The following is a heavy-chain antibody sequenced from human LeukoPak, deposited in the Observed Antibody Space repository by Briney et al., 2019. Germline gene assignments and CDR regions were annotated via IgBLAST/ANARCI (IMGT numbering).Heavy chain of an antibody. CDR2: IRYDGSNK. D-gene: IGHD1-26*01. Sequence: GGSLRLSCAASGFSFSSYGMHWVRQAPGKGLEWVAFIRYDGSNKYYADSVKGRFTISRDNSKNTLYLQMNSLRAGDTAVYYCAREAVGAYRYFDYWGQGTLVTVSS. CDR3: AREAVGAYRYFDY. V-gene: IGHV3-30*02. CDR1: GFSFSSYG. J-gene: IGHJ4*02.